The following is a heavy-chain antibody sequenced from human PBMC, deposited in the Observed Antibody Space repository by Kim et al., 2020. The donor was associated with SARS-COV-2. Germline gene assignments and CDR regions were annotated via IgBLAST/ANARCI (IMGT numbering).Heavy chain of an antibody. CDR1: GGSFSGYY. V-gene: IGHV4-34*01. CDR2: INHSGST. CDR3: ARVRYRALRIVVVPAAIRQYFDY. Sequence: SETLSLTCAVYGGSFSGYYWSWIRQPPGKGLEWIGEINHSGSTNYNPSLKSRVTISVDTSKNQFSLKLSSVTAADTAVYYCARVRYRALRIVVVPAAIRQYFDYWGQGTLVTVSS. D-gene: IGHD2-2*01. J-gene: IGHJ4*02.